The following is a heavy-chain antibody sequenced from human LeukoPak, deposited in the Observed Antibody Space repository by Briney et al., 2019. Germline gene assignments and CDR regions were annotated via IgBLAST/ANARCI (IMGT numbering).Heavy chain of an antibody. Sequence: PSETLSLTCTVSGYSISSGYYWGWIRQPPGKGLEWIGSIYHSGSTYYNPSLKSRVTISVDTSKNQFSLKLSSVTAADTAVYYCARDGGIAVAAYLGAWFDPWGQGTLVTVSS. CDR3: ARDGGIAVAAYLGAWFDP. CDR2: IYHSGST. V-gene: IGHV4-38-2*02. CDR1: GYSISSGYY. D-gene: IGHD6-19*01. J-gene: IGHJ5*02.